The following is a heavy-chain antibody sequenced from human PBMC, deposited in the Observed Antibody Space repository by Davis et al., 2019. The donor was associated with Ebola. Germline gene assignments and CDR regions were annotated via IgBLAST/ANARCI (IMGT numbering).Heavy chain of an antibody. D-gene: IGHD5-24*01. CDR2: IYHSGHT. V-gene: IGHV4-4*02. Sequence: PSETLSLTCAVSGGSITTKNWWRWVRQPPGKGLEWIGEIYHSGHTNYNPSLKSRVNMSVDKSKNQFSLRLDSVTAADTAMYYCARGGEMATLDFEYWGQGALVTVSS. CDR1: GGSITTKNW. CDR3: ARGGEMATLDFEY. J-gene: IGHJ4*02.